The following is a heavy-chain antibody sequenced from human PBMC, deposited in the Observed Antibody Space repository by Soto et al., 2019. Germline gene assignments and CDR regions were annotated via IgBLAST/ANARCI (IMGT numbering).Heavy chain of an antibody. Sequence: GGSLRLSCAASGFTFSSYTLNWVRQAPGKGLEWVSIISRTSNHIYYADSVKGRFTVSRDNAENSLYLQMNSLRAEDTAVYYCAKDRGRGSPVSGGMDVWGQGTTVTVSS. CDR3: AKDRGRGSPVSGGMDV. J-gene: IGHJ6*02. V-gene: IGHV3-21*01. CDR2: ISRTSNHI. D-gene: IGHD3-10*01. CDR1: GFTFSSYT.